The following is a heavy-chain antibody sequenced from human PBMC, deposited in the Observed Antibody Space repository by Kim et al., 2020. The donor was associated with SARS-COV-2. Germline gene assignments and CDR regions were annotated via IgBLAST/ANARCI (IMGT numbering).Heavy chain of an antibody. Sequence: GESLKISCEGSGYSFSSYWINWVRQMPGKGLEWVGRIDPSDSYSDYSPSFRGRVTISADKYTSTAYLHWTSLKASDTAMYYCVRPIVAGNSGAWYFDVWGRGTLVTVSS. V-gene: IGHV5-10-1*01. CDR2: IDPSDSYS. CDR3: VRPIVAGNSGAWYFDV. CDR1: GYSFSSYW. J-gene: IGHJ2*01. D-gene: IGHD6-19*01.